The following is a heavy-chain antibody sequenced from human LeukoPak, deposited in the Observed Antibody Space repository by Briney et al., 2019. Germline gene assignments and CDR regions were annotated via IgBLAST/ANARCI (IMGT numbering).Heavy chain of an antibody. D-gene: IGHD6-13*01. V-gene: IGHV1-46*01. CDR3: ARPSKAGYSSSWYGF. CDR1: GYTFTSYG. J-gene: IGHJ4*02. Sequence: ASVKVSCKASGYTFTSYGISWVRQAPGQGLERMGIINPSGGSTSYAQKFQGRVTMTRDTSTSTVYMELSSLRSEDTAVYYCARPSKAGYSSSWYGFWGQGTLVTVSS. CDR2: INPSGGST.